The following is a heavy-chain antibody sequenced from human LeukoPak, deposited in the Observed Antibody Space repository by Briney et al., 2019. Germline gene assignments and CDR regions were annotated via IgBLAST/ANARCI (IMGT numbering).Heavy chain of an antibody. V-gene: IGHV3-74*01. CDR1: GFTFSDHW. CDR3: ARDRAESNWTNHTLFDS. CDR2: INGDESST. J-gene: IGHJ4*02. Sequence: GGSLRLSCEASGFTFSDHWMHWVRQVPGKGLVWVSRINGDESSTAYADSVKGRFTISRDNARNTLYLQMNSLRVEDTAIYYCARDRAESNWTNHTLFDSWGQGTPVTVSS. D-gene: IGHD1/OR15-1a*01.